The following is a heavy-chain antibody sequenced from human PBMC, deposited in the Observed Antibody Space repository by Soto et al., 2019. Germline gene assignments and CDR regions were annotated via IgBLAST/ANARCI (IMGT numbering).Heavy chain of an antibody. CDR1: GFTFSSYA. CDR2: IRSRGDRT. J-gene: IGHJ6*02. V-gene: IGHV3-23*01. Sequence: EVQLLESGGDLVQPGDSLRLSCAASGFTFSSYAMTWVRQAPGKGLEWVSVIRSRGDRTYYADSVEGRFTISRDNSRSILYLETRNLRPYDTAVYYCAKQQGPGTPYYYAMDVWGQGTTVTVS. CDR3: AKQQGPGTPYYYAMDV. D-gene: IGHD3-10*01.